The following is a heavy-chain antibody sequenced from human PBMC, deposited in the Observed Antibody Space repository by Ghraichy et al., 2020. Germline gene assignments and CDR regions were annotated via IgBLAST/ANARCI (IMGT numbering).Heavy chain of an antibody. CDR2: IYYSGST. Sequence: SETLSLTCTVSGGSISGSSYYRAWIRQPPGKGLEWIASIYYSGSTDYNPSLKSRVTISVDTSKNQFSLKLSSVTAADTAVYYCARHRVTGTSYDAFDIWGQGTIVTVSS. CDR3: ARHRVTGTSYDAFDI. J-gene: IGHJ3*02. CDR1: GGSISGSSYY. V-gene: IGHV4-39*01. D-gene: IGHD1-20*01.